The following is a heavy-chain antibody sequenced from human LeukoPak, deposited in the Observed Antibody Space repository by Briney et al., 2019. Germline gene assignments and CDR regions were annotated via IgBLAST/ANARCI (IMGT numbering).Heavy chain of an antibody. J-gene: IGHJ4*02. V-gene: IGHV3-23*01. CDR2: ISGSGVST. D-gene: IGHD5-18*01. CDR3: AKEYGYTYGEFDY. CDR1: GFTFSGYG. Sequence: PGGSLRLSCAASGFTFSGYGMSWVRQAPGKGLEWVSAISGSGVSTYYADSVKGRFTISRDNSKNTLYLQMNSLRAEDTAVYYCAKEYGYTYGEFDYWGQGTLVTVSS.